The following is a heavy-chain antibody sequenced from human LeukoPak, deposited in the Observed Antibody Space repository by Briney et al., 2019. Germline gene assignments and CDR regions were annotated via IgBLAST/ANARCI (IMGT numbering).Heavy chain of an antibody. CDR3: TAGTGRSDFDY. CDR1: GFTFNNAW. Sequence: PGGSLRLSCAASGFTFNNAWMSWVRQAPGEWLEWVARIKRKGDDGTIDYAAPVKGRFTISRDDSKNTLYLQMNSLKSEDTAVYYCTAGTGRSDFDYWGQGTLVTV. V-gene: IGHV3-15*01. D-gene: IGHD3/OR15-3a*01. J-gene: IGHJ4*02. CDR2: IKRKGDDGTI.